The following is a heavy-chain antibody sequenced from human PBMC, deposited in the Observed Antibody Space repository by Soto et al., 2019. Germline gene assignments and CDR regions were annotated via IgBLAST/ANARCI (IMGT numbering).Heavy chain of an antibody. D-gene: IGHD3-10*01. V-gene: IGHV1-18*01. J-gene: IGHJ5*02. Sequence: ASVKVSCKASGYTFTSYGISWVRQAPGQGLEWMGWISAYNGNTNYAQKLQGRVTMTTDTSTSTAYMELRSLRSDDTAVYYCARDRSKAWGGSGKGPWGQGTLVTVSS. CDR1: GYTFTSYG. CDR3: ARDRSKAWGGSGKGP. CDR2: ISAYNGNT.